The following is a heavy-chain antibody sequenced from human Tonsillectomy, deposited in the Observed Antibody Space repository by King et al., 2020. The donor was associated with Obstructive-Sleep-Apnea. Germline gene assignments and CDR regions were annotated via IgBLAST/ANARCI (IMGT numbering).Heavy chain of an antibody. CDR3: AKDQREPWLVPSYLDF. CDR1: GFSFNNYG. CDR2: ISYYGSKK. Sequence: VQLVESGGGVVQPGRSLRLSCVVSGFSFNNYGMHWVRQAPGKGLEWGSLISYYGSKKYFADSVKGRFTISRDNSKNTLYLEMNSLRPEDTSVYFCAKDQREPWLVPSYLDFWGLGILVTVSS. J-gene: IGHJ4*02. V-gene: IGHV3-30*18. D-gene: IGHD6-19*01.